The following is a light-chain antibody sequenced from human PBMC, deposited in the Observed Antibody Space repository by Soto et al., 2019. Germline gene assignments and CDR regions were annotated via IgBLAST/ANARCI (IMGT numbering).Light chain of an antibody. CDR3: QQYSNWPPWT. J-gene: IGKJ1*01. V-gene: IGKV3D-15*01. CDR1: QSVSTN. CDR2: GAS. Sequence: IVMTQSPATLSVSPGQRATLSCRASQSVSTNLAWYQQKPGQAPRLLIYGASTRATGIPARFSGSGSGTEFTLSIRGLQSDDFAVYYCQQYSNWPPWTFGQGTRVDFK.